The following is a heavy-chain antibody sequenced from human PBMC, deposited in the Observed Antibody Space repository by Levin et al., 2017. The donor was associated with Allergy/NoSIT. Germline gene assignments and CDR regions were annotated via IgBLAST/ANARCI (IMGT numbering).Heavy chain of an antibody. CDR1: GFTFSDYY. J-gene: IGHJ3*02. V-gene: IGHV3-11*01. CDR3: ARALGYGDDAFDI. CDR2: ISSSGSTI. D-gene: IGHD4-17*01. Sequence: PGESLKISCAASGFTFSDYYMSWIRQAPGKGLEWVSYISSSGSTIYYADSVKGRFTISRDNAKNSLYLQMNSLRAEDTAVYYCARALGYGDDAFDIWGQGTMVTVSS.